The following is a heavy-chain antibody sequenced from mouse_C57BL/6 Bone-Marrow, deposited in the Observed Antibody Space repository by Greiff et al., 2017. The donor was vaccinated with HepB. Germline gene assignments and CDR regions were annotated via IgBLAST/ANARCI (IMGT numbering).Heavy chain of an antibody. CDR3: TTRGLLRFLFDY. Sequence: VQLQQSGAELVRPGASVKLSCTASGFNIKDYYMHWVKRRPEQGLEWIGRIDPEDGDTEYAPKFQGKATMTADTSSNTAYLQLSSLTSEDTAVYYCTTRGLLRFLFDYWGQGTTLTVSS. V-gene: IGHV14-1*01. J-gene: IGHJ2*01. CDR2: IDPEDGDT. D-gene: IGHD1-1*01. CDR1: GFNIKDYY.